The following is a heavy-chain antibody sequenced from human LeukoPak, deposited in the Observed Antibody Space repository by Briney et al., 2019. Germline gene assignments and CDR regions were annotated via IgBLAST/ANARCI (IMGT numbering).Heavy chain of an antibody. CDR1: GYTFTGYY. V-gene: IGHV1-2*06. CDR2: INPNSGGT. CDR3: ARGPLLGPCSSTSCSPNFDY. J-gene: IGHJ4*02. D-gene: IGHD2-2*01. Sequence: ASVKVSCKASGYTFTGYYMHWVRQAPGQGLEWMGRINPNSGGTNYAQKFQGRVTMTRDTSISTAYMELSRLRSDDTAVYYCARGPLLGPCSSTSCSPNFDYWGQGTLVTVSS.